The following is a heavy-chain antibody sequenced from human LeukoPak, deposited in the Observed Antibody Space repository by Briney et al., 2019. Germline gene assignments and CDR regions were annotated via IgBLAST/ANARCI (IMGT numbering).Heavy chain of an antibody. CDR3: ARGPSYDILTGYLYYYGMDV. CDR1: GHTFTGYY. CDR2: INRNSGGT. Sequence: ASVKVSCKASGHTFTGYYMHWVRQAPGQGLEGMGWINRNSGGTNYAQKFQGWVTMTRDTSISTAYMELSRLRSDDTAVYYCARGPSYDILTGYLYYYGMDVWGQGTTVTVSS. J-gene: IGHJ6*02. D-gene: IGHD3-9*01. V-gene: IGHV1-2*04.